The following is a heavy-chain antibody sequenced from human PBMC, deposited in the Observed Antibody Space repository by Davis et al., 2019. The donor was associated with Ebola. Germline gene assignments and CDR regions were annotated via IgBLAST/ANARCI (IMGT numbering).Heavy chain of an antibody. D-gene: IGHD6-6*01. CDR3: ARVGRAARPLWRLDP. V-gene: IGHV4-34*01. CDR2: INHSGST. CDR1: GGSFSGYY. Sequence: MPSETLSLTCAVYGGSFSGYYWSWIRQPPGKGLEWIGEINHSGSTNYNPSLKSRVTISVDTSKNQFSLKLSSVTAADTAVYYCARVGRAARPLWRLDPWGQGTLVTVSS. J-gene: IGHJ5*02.